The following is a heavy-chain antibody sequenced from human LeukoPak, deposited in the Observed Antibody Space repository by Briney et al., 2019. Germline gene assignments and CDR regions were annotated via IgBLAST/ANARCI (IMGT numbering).Heavy chain of an antibody. CDR1: GGSFSGYY. J-gene: IGHJ3*02. CDR3: ARIGTPYDYVWGSYRPGPVDI. V-gene: IGHV4-34*01. CDR2: INHSGST. D-gene: IGHD3-16*02. Sequence: SETLSLTCAVYGGSFSGYYWCWLRQPPGKGLEWIREINHSGSTNYNPTLKSRVTISVDTAKNQFSLKLSSVTAADTAVYYCARIGTPYDYVWGSYRPGPVDIWGQGTMVTVSS.